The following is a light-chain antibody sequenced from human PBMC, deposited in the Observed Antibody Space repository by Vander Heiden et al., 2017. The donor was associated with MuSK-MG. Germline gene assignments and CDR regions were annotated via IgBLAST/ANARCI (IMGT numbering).Light chain of an antibody. CDR3: QQYNSYPRT. Sequence: DIQITQSPSTLSASVGDRITITFRASQSSSSWLALYQQQPGKAPKLLIYDASSLESGVPSTFSGSGAGTEVTPTTSSLQPDDVATYYCQQYNSYPRTFGQGTKVEIK. CDR1: QSSSSW. J-gene: IGKJ1*01. CDR2: DAS. V-gene: IGKV1-5*01.